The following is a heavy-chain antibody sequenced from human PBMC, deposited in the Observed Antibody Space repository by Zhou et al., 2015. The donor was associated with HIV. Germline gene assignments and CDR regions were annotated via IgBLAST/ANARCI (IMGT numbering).Heavy chain of an antibody. D-gene: IGHD6-13*01. CDR2: INPNSGDT. V-gene: IGHV1-2*02. CDR1: GYNFRTAG. CDR3: ARGVDGSSWANY. Sequence: QVQLVQSGGELKKPGSSVKLSCKASGYNFRTAGISWVRQVPGQGLELMGWINPNSGDTNYVQKFQGRVTMTRDTSINTAYMELNRLRSDDTAVYYCARGVDGSSWANYWGQGTQVTVSS. J-gene: IGHJ4*02.